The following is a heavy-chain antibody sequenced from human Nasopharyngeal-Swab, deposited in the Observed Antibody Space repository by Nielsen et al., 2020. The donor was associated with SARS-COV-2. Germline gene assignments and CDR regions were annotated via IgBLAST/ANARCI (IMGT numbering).Heavy chain of an antibody. CDR1: GFTFGGYG. CDR3: ARAAVKYEYLTGYSWSYHYYGMDV. J-gene: IGHJ6*02. CDR2: TSSDGSEN. D-gene: IGHD3-9*01. Sequence: GESLKISCAASGFTFGGYGIHWVRQAPGKGLEWVAVTSSDGSENYYADSLKGRFTISRDNSKNTLYLQMNSLRAEDTAVYYCARAAVKYEYLTGYSWSYHYYGMDVWGQGTTVTVSS. V-gene: IGHV3-30*03.